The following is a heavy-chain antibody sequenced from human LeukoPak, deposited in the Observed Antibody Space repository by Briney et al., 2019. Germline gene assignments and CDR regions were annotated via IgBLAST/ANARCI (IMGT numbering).Heavy chain of an antibody. CDR3: AREGAFSGSYPLDY. V-gene: IGHV3-30*04. J-gene: IGHJ4*02. D-gene: IGHD1-26*01. Sequence: GGSLRLSCAASGFTFSSYAMHWVRQAPGKGLEWVAVISYDGSNKYYADSVKGRFTISRDNSKNTLYLQMNSLRAEDTAVYCCAREGAFSGSYPLDYWGQGTLVTVSS. CDR1: GFTFSSYA. CDR2: ISYDGSNK.